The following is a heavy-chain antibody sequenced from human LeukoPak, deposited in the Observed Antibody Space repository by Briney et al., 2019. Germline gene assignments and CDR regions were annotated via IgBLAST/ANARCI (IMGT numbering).Heavy chain of an antibody. CDR2: INPNGGGT. D-gene: IGHD3-22*01. V-gene: IGHV1-2*02. J-gene: IGHJ4*02. Sequence: ASVKVSCKASGYTFTDYYMHWVRQAPGQGLEWMGWINPNGGGTNYAQKFQGRVTMTRDTSFNTGYMELSSLRSDDTAVYYCAGRYHYDSSAYYYGFNHWGQGTLVTVSS. CDR1: GYTFTDYY. CDR3: AGRYHYDSSAYYYGFNH.